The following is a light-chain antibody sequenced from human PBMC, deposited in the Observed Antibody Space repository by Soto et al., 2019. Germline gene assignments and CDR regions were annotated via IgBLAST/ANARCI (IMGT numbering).Light chain of an antibody. V-gene: IGKV1-6*01. Sequence: AIQMTQSPSSLSASVGDRVTITCRARQGIRNDLGWYQQKPGTAPKLLIYAASNLQSGVPSRFSASGSGTDFTLTISTLQPEDFATYYCLQDYRYPRTFGQGTKLEMK. CDR1: QGIRND. CDR2: AAS. J-gene: IGKJ2*01. CDR3: LQDYRYPRT.